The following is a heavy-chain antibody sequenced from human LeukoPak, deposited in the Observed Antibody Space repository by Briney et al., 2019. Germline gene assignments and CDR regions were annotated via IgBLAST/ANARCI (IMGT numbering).Heavy chain of an antibody. J-gene: IGHJ4*02. CDR3: ARESWVVGELRDMR. Sequence: SETLSLTRTVSGGFIGTYFWSWTRQPPGKGLEWVGYIYYTGSTSYNPSLKSRVTVSVDTSRNQISLMLNYGIAADTAVYYCARESWVVGELRDMRWGQGTLVTVSS. CDR1: GGFIGTYF. CDR2: IYYTGST. V-gene: IGHV4-59*12. D-gene: IGHD3-10*01.